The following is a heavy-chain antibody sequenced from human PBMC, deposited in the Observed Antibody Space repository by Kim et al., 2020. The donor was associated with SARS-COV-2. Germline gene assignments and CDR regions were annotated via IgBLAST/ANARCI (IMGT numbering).Heavy chain of an antibody. J-gene: IGHJ6*02. Sequence: GGSLRLSCAASGFTFSSYWMSWVRQAPGKGLEWVANIKQDGSEKYYVDSVKGRFTISRDNAKNSLYLQMNSLRAEDTAVYYCAREGDCSSTSCYGMDVWGQGTTVTVSS. CDR1: GFTFSSYW. D-gene: IGHD2-2*01. CDR3: AREGDCSSTSCYGMDV. CDR2: IKQDGSEK. V-gene: IGHV3-7*01.